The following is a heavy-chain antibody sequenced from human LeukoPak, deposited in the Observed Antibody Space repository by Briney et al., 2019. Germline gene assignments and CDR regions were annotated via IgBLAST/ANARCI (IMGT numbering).Heavy chain of an antibody. J-gene: IGHJ4*02. CDR1: GGTFSSYA. D-gene: IGHD5-18*01. CDR2: IFPIFGTA. V-gene: IGHV1-69*13. CDR3: ARGTDTAMVVFDY. Sequence: SVKVSCKASGGTFSSYAISWVRQAPGQGLEWMGGIFPIFGTANYAQKFQGRVTITADESTSTAYMELSSLRSEDTAVYYCARGTDTAMVVFDYWGQGTLVTVSS.